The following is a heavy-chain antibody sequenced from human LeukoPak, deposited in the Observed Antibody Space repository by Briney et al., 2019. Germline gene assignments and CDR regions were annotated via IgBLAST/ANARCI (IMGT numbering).Heavy chain of an antibody. Sequence: SVKVSCKTSGYTFNDYYMHWVRQAPGQGLEWMGGIIPIFGTANYAQKFQGRVTITTDESTSTAYMELSSLRSEDTAVYYCARSWGVVAATGWFDPWGQGTLVTVSS. D-gene: IGHD2-15*01. J-gene: IGHJ5*02. CDR1: GYTFNDYY. V-gene: IGHV1-69*05. CDR2: IIPIFGTA. CDR3: ARSWGVVAATGWFDP.